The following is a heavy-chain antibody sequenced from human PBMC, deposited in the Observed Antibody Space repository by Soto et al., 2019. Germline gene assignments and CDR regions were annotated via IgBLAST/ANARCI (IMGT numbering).Heavy chain of an antibody. CDR3: ARDGQEAYCSSTSCLPADYYYYGMDV. D-gene: IGHD2-2*01. J-gene: IGHJ6*02. CDR2: ISSSSSYI. V-gene: IGHV3-21*01. Sequence: GGSLRLSCAASGFTFSSYSMNWVRQAPGKGLEWVSSISSSSSYIYYADSVKGRFTISRDNAKNSLYLQMNSLRAEDTAVYYCARDGQEAYCSSTSCLPADYYYYGMDVWGQGTTVTVSS. CDR1: GFTFSSYS.